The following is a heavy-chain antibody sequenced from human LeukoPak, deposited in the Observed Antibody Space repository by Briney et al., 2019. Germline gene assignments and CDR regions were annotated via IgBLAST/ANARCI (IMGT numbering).Heavy chain of an antibody. J-gene: IGHJ4*02. V-gene: IGHV1-69*05. CDR1: GYTFTGYY. Sequence: GASVKVSCKASGYTFTGYYLHWVRQAPGQGLEWMGGIIPIFGTANYAQKFQGRVTITTDESTSTAYMELSSLRSEDTAVYYCARGPAMVPFDYWGQGTLVTV. CDR2: IIPIFGTA. CDR3: ARGPAMVPFDY. D-gene: IGHD5-18*01.